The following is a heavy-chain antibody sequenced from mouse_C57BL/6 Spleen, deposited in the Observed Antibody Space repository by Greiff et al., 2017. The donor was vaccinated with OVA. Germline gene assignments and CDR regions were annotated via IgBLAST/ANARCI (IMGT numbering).Heavy chain of an antibody. CDR3: ARRLRTCYFDV. CDR1: GYTFNDYY. V-gene: IGHV1-26*01. J-gene: IGHJ1*03. CDR2: INPNNGGT. Sequence: VQLQQSGPELVKPGASVKISCKASGYTFNDYYMNWVKQSHGKSLEWIGDINPNNGGTSYNQKFKGKATLTVDKSSSTAYMELRSLTSEDSAVYYCARRLRTCYFDVWGTGTTVTVSS. D-gene: IGHD1-1*01.